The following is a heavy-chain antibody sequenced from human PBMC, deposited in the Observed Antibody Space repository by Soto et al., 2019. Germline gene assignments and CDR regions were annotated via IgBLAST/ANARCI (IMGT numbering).Heavy chain of an antibody. Sequence: PGGSLRLSCAASGFTFSDHYMDWVRQAPGKGLEWVGRTRNKANSYTTEYAASVKGRFTISRDESKNSLYLQMNSLKTEDTAVYYCARSITMVRGVTYYYYYGMDVWGQGTTVTVSS. CDR2: TRNKANSYTT. J-gene: IGHJ6*02. V-gene: IGHV3-72*01. CDR1: GFTFSDHY. D-gene: IGHD3-10*01. CDR3: ARSITMVRGVTYYYYYGMDV.